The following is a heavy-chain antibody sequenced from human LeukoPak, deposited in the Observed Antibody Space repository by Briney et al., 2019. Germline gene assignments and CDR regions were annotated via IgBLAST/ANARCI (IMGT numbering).Heavy chain of an antibody. CDR1: GGSISSHY. V-gene: IGHV4-59*08. Sequence: TSVTLSLTCTVSGGSISSHYWSWIRQPPGNGLEWIGYIYYSGSTNYNPSLKSRVTISVDTSKNQFSLKLSSVTAADTAVYYCARRQVTTWYFDLWGRGTLVTVSS. CDR2: IYYSGST. D-gene: IGHD4-17*01. J-gene: IGHJ2*01. CDR3: ARRQVTTWYFDL.